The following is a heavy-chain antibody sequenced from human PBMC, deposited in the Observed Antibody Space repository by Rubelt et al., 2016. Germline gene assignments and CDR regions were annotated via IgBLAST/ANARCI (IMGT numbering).Heavy chain of an antibody. CDR1: GFSLSTSGMC. J-gene: IGHJ6*02. CDR3: ARILLPDYYDSSGGMDV. CDR2: IDWDDDK. V-gene: IGHV2-70*15. Sequence: QVTLRESGPALVKPTQTLTLTCTFSGFSLSTSGMCVSWIRQPPGKALEWLARIDWDDDKYYSTSLKTRLTISKDTPKNQVVLTRTNMDPVDTATYYCARILLPDYYDSSGGMDVWGQGTTVTVSS. D-gene: IGHD3-22*01.